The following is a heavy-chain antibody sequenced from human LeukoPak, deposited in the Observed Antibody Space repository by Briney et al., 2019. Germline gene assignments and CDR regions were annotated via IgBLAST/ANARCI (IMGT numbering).Heavy chain of an antibody. CDR1: GYTFTSYD. Sequence: GSVKVSCKASGYTFTSYDINWVRQATGQGLEWMGWMNPNSGNTGYAQKFQGRVTMTRNTSISTAYMELSSLRSEDTAVYYCARDSYPYQLLTYYYYYYGMDVWGQGTTVTVSS. CDR3: ARDSYPYQLLTYYYYYYGMDV. D-gene: IGHD2-2*01. V-gene: IGHV1-8*01. CDR2: MNPNSGNT. J-gene: IGHJ6*02.